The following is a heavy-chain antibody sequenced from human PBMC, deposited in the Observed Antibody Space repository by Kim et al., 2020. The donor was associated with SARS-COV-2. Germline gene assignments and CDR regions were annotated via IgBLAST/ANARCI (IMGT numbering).Heavy chain of an antibody. Sequence: GGFLRLSCAASGFTFSDYYMSWIRQAPGKGLEWVSYINTGSSHTNYADSVKGRFTISRDNAKNSLYLQMNSLRAEDTAVYYCTRGHYGLDVWGQGTTVTVSS. CDR1: GFTFSDYY. J-gene: IGHJ6*02. V-gene: IGHV3-11*05. CDR2: INTGSSHT. CDR3: TRGHYGLDV.